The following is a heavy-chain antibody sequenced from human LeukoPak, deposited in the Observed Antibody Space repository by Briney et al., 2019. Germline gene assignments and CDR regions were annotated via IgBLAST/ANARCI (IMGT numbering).Heavy chain of an antibody. J-gene: IGHJ4*02. Sequence: SETLSLTCGVYGGSFSGYYWSWIRQPPGKGLEWIGEINPRGSTNYNPSLTSRVTLSADTSKNQFSLTLNSVTAADTAVYYCARRRLGYYFDYWGQGTLVTVSS. CDR1: GGSFSGYY. D-gene: IGHD5-24*01. CDR2: INPRGST. CDR3: ARRRLGYYFDY. V-gene: IGHV4-34*01.